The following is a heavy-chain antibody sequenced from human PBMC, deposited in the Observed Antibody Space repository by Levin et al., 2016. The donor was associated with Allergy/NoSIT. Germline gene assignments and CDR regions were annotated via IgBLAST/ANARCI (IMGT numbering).Heavy chain of an antibody. V-gene: IGHV3-23*01. CDR1: GFTFSSYA. Sequence: GESLKISCAASGFTFSSYAMSWVRQAPGKGLEWVSAISGSGGSTYYADSVKGRFTISRDNSKNTLYLQMNSLRAEDTAVYYCAKDGPFGLYSGYDSPYPYYYYYGMDVWGQGTTVTVSS. D-gene: IGHD5-12*01. CDR2: ISGSGGST. J-gene: IGHJ6*02. CDR3: AKDGPFGLYSGYDSPYPYYYYYGMDV.